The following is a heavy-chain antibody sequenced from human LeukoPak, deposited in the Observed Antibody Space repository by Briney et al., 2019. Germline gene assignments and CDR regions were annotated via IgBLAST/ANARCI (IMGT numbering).Heavy chain of an antibody. CDR1: GGSFSGYY. D-gene: IGHD2-15*01. V-gene: IGHV4-34*01. Sequence: PSETLSLTCAVYGGSFSGYYWSWIRQPPGKGLEWIGEINHSGSTDYNPSLKSRVTISVDTSKNQFSLNLSSVTAADTAVYYCARDPWYRIWGQGTMVTVSS. J-gene: IGHJ3*02. CDR2: INHSGST. CDR3: ARDPWYRI.